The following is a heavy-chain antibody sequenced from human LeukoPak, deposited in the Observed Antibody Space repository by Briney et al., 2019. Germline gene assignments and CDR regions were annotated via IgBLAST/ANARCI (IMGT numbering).Heavy chain of an antibody. CDR2: IYYSGNT. V-gene: IGHV4-59*08. D-gene: IGHD7-27*01. CDR3: ARGWGYFDS. CDR1: GGSVSSYY. Sequence: SETLSLTCNVSGGSVSSYYLSWIRQPPGKGLEWIGYIYYSGNTNYSPSLKSRVTISLDTSKNQFSLKLSFVTAADTAVYYCARGWGYFDSWGQGALVTVSS. J-gene: IGHJ4*02.